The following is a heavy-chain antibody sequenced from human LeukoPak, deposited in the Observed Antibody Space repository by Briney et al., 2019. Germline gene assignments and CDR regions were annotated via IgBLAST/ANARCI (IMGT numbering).Heavy chain of an antibody. Sequence: ASVTVSCKASGYTFTGYYMHWVRQAPGQGLEWMGWINPNSGGTDYAQKFQSRVTMTRHTSISTAYRDLNRLKSDDTTVYYCARGSSGWYIWFDPWGQGTLVTVSS. D-gene: IGHD6-19*01. J-gene: IGHJ5*02. V-gene: IGHV1-2*02. CDR1: GYTFTGYY. CDR2: INPNSGGT. CDR3: ARGSSGWYIWFDP.